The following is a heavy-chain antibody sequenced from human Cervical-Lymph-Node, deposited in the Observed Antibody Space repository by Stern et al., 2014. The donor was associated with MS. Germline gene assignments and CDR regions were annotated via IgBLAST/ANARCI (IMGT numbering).Heavy chain of an antibody. Sequence: EVQLVESGGGVIQPGGSLRLSCTASGFTVSRDYMTWVRQAPGKGMEWGSLRTNVGSTFYTDSVKGRFNISRDDSKNTVYLHMTSLRAEDTAMYYCARDTSSPERSDWWGQGTLVTVSS. V-gene: IGHV3-53*01. CDR3: ARDTSSPERSDW. D-gene: IGHD1-1*01. CDR2: RTNVGST. J-gene: IGHJ4*02. CDR1: GFTVSRDY.